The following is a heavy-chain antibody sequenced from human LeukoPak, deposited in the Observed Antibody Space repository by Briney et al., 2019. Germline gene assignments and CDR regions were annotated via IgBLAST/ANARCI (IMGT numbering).Heavy chain of an antibody. CDR2: MNNSGST. V-gene: IGHV4-34*01. Sequence: SETRSLTCAVYAGSFSGYYCSWIRQPPRKGLEWNGEMNNSGSTNYNPSLKSRVTISVDTSKNQYSLKRSSVTAADTAVYYCARRSTKPRSREPMVQGRLDYWGQGTLVTVSS. CDR1: AGSFSGYY. CDR3: ARRSTKPRSREPMVQGRLDY. J-gene: IGHJ4*02. D-gene: IGHD3-10*01.